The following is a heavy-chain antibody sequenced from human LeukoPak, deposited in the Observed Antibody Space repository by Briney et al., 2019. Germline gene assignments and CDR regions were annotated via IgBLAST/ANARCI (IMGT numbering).Heavy chain of an antibody. V-gene: IGHV3-7*01. CDR3: ARVRWYCSGGSCYKAAVYAFDI. J-gene: IGHJ3*02. D-gene: IGHD2-15*01. Sequence: PGGSLRLSCAASGFTFSSYWMSWVRQAPGKGLEWVANIKQDGSEKYYVDSVKGRFTISRDNAKNSLYLQMNSLRAEDTAVYYCARVRWYCSGGSCYKAAVYAFDIWGQGTMVTVSS. CDR2: IKQDGSEK. CDR1: GFTFSSYW.